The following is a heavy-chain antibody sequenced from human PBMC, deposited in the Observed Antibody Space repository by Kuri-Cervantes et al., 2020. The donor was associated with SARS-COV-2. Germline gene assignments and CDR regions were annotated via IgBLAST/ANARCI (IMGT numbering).Heavy chain of an antibody. CDR3: CSKHFDY. CDR2: ISAYNGNT. D-gene: IGHD3-10*02. J-gene: IGHJ4*02. V-gene: IGHV1-18*01. CDR1: GYTFTSYG. Sequence: ASVKVSCKASGYTFTSYGISWVRQAPGQGLEWMGWISAYNGNTNYAQKFQGRVTMTRDTSISTAYMELSRLRSDDTAVYYCCSKHFDYWGQGTLVTVSS.